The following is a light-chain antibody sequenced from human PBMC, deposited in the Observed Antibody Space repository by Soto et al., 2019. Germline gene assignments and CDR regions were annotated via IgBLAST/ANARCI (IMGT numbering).Light chain of an antibody. V-gene: IGKV3-15*01. J-gene: IGKJ4*01. CDR3: QQYNNWPLT. Sequence: EIAMTQSPATLSVSPGERATLSCRASQSVNSNLAWYQQKPGQAPRLLIYGASTRATGIPARFSGSGSGTEFTVTISSLQSEDFAVYYCQQYNNWPLTFGGETKVEIK. CDR2: GAS. CDR1: QSVNSN.